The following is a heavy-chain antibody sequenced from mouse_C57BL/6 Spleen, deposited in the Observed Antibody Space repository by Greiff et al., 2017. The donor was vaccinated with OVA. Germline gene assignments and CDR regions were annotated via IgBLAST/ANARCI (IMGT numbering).Heavy chain of an antibody. CDR2: ISSGSSTI. J-gene: IGHJ1*03. CDR3: ARDWDWYFDV. V-gene: IGHV5-17*01. Sequence: EVMLVESGGGLVKPGGSLKLSCAASGFTFSDYGMHWVRQAPEQGLEWVAYISSGSSTIYYADTVKGRFTISRDNAKNTLFLQMTSLRSEDTAMYYCARDWDWYFDVWGTGTTVTVSS. CDR1: GFTFSDYG. D-gene: IGHD4-1*01.